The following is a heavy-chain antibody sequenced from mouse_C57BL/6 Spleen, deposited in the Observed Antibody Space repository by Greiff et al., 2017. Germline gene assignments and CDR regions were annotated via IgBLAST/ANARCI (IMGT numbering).Heavy chain of an antibody. CDR3: ARRGDYYSMDY. V-gene: IGHV1-61*01. CDR2: IYPSDSET. Sequence: VQLQQSGAELVRPGSSVKLSCKASGYTFTSYWMDWVKQRPGQGLEWIGNIYPSDSETHYNQQFKDKATLTVDKSSSTAYMQLSSLTSEDSAVYYCARRGDYYSMDYWGQGTSVTVSS. J-gene: IGHJ4*01. CDR1: GYTFTSYW.